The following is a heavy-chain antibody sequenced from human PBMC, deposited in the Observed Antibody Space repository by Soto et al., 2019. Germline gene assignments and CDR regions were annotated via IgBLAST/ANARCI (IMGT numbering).Heavy chain of an antibody. CDR3: ARGKLSDYVWGSYRYHFDY. Sequence: PSETLSLTCAVYGGSFSGYYWSWIRQPPGKGLEWIGEINHSGSTNYNPSLKSRVTISVDTSKNQFSLKLSSVPAAHTAMYYCARGKLSDYVWGSYRYHFDYWGQGTVVTVSS. J-gene: IGHJ4*02. CDR2: INHSGST. V-gene: IGHV4-34*01. D-gene: IGHD3-16*02. CDR1: GGSFSGYY.